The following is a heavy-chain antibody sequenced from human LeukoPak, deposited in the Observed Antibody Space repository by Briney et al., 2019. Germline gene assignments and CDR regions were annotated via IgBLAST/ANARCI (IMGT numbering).Heavy chain of an antibody. D-gene: IGHD6-19*01. J-gene: IGHJ4*02. CDR1: GGSFSGYY. CDR3: ATIKGRSSGWYDENY. Sequence: SETLSLTCAVYGGSFSGYYWCWIRQPPGKGLEWIGEINHSGSTNYNPSLKSRVTISVDTSKNQFSLKLSSVTAADTAVYYCATIKGRSSGWYDENYWGQGTLVTVSS. CDR2: INHSGST. V-gene: IGHV4-34*01.